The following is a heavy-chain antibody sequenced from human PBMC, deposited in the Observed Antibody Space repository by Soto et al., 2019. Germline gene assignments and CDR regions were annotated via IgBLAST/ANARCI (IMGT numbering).Heavy chain of an antibody. Sequence: QVQLVESGGGVVQPGRSLRLSCAASGFTFSSYGMHWVRQAPGKGLEWVAVISYDGSNKYYADSVKGRFTISRDNSKNTLYLQMNSLRAEDTAVYYCAKDTGHYSNYENWFDPWGQGTPVTVSS. J-gene: IGHJ5*02. V-gene: IGHV3-30*18. D-gene: IGHD4-4*01. CDR3: AKDTGHYSNYENWFDP. CDR1: GFTFSSYG. CDR2: ISYDGSNK.